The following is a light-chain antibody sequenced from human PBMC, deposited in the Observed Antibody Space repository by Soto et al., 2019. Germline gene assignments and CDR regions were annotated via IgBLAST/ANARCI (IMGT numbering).Light chain of an antibody. J-gene: IGLJ2*01. CDR1: SSDVGGYNY. Sequence: SVLTQPRSVSGSPGQSVTISCTGTSSDVGGYNYVSWYQQHPGKAPKLMIYDVSKRPSGVPDRFSGSKSGNTASLTISGLQAEDEADYYCCSYAGSYTFHVVFGGGTKVTVL. V-gene: IGLV2-11*01. CDR3: CSYAGSYTFHVV. CDR2: DVS.